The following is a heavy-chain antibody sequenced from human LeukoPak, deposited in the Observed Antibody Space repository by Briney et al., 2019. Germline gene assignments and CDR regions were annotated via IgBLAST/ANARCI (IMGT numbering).Heavy chain of an antibody. CDR1: GFTFSSYG. CDR2: IRYDGANK. V-gene: IGHV3-30*02. J-gene: IGHJ4*02. Sequence: GGSLRLSCAASGFTFSSYGMHWVRQAPGKGLEWVTFIRYDGANKYYADSVKGRFTISRDNSKNTLYLQMNSLRAEDTAVYYCAKGLSGYLDYWGQGTLVTVSS. D-gene: IGHD2-8*02. CDR3: AKGLSGYLDY.